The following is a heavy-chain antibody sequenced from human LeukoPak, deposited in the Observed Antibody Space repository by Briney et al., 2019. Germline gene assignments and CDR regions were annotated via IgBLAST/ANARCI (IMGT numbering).Heavy chain of an antibody. V-gene: IGHV3-30*18. CDR1: GFTFSSYG. CDR3: AKEPGYCSSTSCPGGVFSYGMDV. D-gene: IGHD2-2*01. Sequence: PGRSLRLSCAASGFTFSSYGMHWVRQAPGKGLEWVAVISYDGSNKYYADSVKGRFTISRDNSKNTLYLQMNNLRAEDTAVYYCAKEPGYCSSTSCPGGVFSYGMDVWGKGTTVTVSS. J-gene: IGHJ6*04. CDR2: ISYDGSNK.